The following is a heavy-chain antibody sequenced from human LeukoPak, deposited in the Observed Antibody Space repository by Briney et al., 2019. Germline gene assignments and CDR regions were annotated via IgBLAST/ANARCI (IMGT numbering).Heavy chain of an antibody. CDR3: ARMATGAAGGALDV. CDR1: GFTLRPYA. J-gene: IGHJ6*02. D-gene: IGHD1-1*01. Sequence: GGSLRLSCAASGFTLRPYAMHWVRQAPGKGLEYVASISGDGGTISYPDSVKGRFAISRDNSKNTVYLQMGRLRTEDVGVYYCARMATGAAGGALDVWGQGTTVIVS. CDR2: ISGDGGTI. V-gene: IGHV3-64*02.